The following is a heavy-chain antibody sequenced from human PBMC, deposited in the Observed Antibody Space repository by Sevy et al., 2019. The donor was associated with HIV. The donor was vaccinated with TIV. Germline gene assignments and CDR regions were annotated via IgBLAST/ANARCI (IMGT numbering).Heavy chain of an antibody. J-gene: IGHJ4*02. D-gene: IGHD5-12*01. V-gene: IGHV7-4-1*02. CDR2: INTNTGNP. Sequence: ASVKVSCKASGYTFTSYAMNWVRQAPGQGLEWMGWINTNTGNPTYAQGFTGRFVFSLDTSVSTAYLQINSLKAEDTAVYYCARSIFGDGYNYGYFDYWGQGTLVTVSS. CDR1: GYTFTSYA. CDR3: ARSIFGDGYNYGYFDY.